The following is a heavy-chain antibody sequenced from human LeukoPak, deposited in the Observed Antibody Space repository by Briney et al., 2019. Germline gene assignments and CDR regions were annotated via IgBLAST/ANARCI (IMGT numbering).Heavy chain of an antibody. CDR1: GYTFTSYG. CDR3: ARDLGVAAGDY. J-gene: IGHJ4*02. Sequence: GASVKVSCKASGYTFTSYGISWVRQAPGQGLEWMGWINPNSGGTNYAQKFQGRVTMTRDTSISTAYMELSRLRSDDTAVYYCARDLGVAAGDYWGQGTLVTVSS. V-gene: IGHV1-2*02. CDR2: INPNSGGT. D-gene: IGHD6-13*01.